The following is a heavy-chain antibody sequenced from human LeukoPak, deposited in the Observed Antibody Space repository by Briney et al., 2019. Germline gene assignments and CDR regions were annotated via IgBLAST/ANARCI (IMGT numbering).Heavy chain of an antibody. D-gene: IGHD6-13*01. V-gene: IGHV4-61*08. J-gene: IGHJ3*02. CDR2: IHYSGNT. Sequence: PSEALSLTCTVSGGSVSSGGYYWSWIRQPPRKGLECVGYIHYSGNTNYNPSLMSRVTISVDTSKNQFSLRLSSVTAADTAVYYCASRVAAAVKGAFDIWGQGTMVTVSS. CDR1: GGSVSSGGYY. CDR3: ASRVAAAVKGAFDI.